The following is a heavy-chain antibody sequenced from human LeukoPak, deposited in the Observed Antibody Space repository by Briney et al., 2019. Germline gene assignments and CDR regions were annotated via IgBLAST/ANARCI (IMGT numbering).Heavy chain of an antibody. CDR3: ARARQQLALTTNWFDP. V-gene: IGHV3-11*01. CDR2: ISSSGSNI. CDR1: GFTFSDYY. Sequence: GGSLRLSCAASGFTFSDYYMSWIRQAPGKGLEWVSYISSSGSNIYYADSVKGRFTISRDNAKNSLYLQMNSLRAEDTAVYYCARARQQLALTTNWFDPWGQGTLVTVSS. J-gene: IGHJ5*02. D-gene: IGHD6-13*01.